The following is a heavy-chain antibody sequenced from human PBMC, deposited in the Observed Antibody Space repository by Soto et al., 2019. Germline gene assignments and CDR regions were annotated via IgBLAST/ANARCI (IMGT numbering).Heavy chain of an antibody. D-gene: IGHD6-19*01. Sequence: GGSLRVSCAASGFTFSSYARSWVRQDPGKGLEWVSAISGSGGSTYYADSVKGRFTISRDNSKNTLYLQMNSLRAEDTAVYYCAKDALAVAGTRDAFDIWGQGTMVTVSS. V-gene: IGHV3-23*01. CDR3: AKDALAVAGTRDAFDI. J-gene: IGHJ3*02. CDR1: GFTFSSYA. CDR2: ISGSGGST.